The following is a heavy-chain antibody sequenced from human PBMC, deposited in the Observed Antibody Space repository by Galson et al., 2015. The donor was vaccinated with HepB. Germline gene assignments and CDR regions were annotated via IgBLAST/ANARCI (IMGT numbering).Heavy chain of an antibody. CDR1: GYSFTSYW. V-gene: IGHV5-10-1*01. D-gene: IGHD6-13*01. Sequence: QSGAEVKKPGESLRISCKGSGYSFTSYWISWVRQMPGKGLEWMGRIDPSDSYTNYSPSFQGHVTISADKSISTAYLQWSSLKASDTAMYYCARTRDIAAAGTIGAFDIWGQGTMVTVSS. J-gene: IGHJ3*02. CDR2: IDPSDSYT. CDR3: ARTRDIAAAGTIGAFDI.